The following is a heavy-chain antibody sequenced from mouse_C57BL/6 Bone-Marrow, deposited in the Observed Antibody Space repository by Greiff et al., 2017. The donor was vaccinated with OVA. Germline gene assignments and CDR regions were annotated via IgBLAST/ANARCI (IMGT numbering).Heavy chain of an antibody. D-gene: IGHD1-1*01. CDR2: ISYDGSN. CDR1: GYSITSGYY. V-gene: IGHV3-6*01. CDR3: ARRGGSSPYFDY. Sequence: VQLKESGPGLVKPSQSLSLTCSVTGYSITSGYYWNWIRQFPGNKLEWMGYISYDGSNNYNPSLKNRISITRDTSKNQFFLKLNSVTTEDTATYYCARRGGSSPYFDYWGQGTTLTVSS. J-gene: IGHJ2*01.